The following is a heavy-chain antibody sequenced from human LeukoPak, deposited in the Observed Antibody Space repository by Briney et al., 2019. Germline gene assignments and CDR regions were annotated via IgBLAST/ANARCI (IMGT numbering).Heavy chain of an antibody. Sequence: SQTLSLTCAISGDSVSSNSTAWNWHTQSPSRDLEWLGKTYYRSKWYNDYAVSVKSRITISPDTSTNQFSPQLNPVTPEYTAVYYCARGLEQWLVRWFDPWGQGTLVTVSS. J-gene: IGHJ5*02. CDR2: TYYRSKWYN. D-gene: IGHD6-19*01. CDR1: GDSVSSNSTA. CDR3: ARGLEQWLVRWFDP. V-gene: IGHV6-1*01.